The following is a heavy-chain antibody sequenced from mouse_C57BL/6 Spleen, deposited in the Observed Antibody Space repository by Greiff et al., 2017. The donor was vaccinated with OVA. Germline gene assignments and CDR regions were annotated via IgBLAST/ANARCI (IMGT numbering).Heavy chain of an antibody. CDR1: GYSITSGYY. CDR3: ARDPFITTVGAKGAFAY. CDR2: IRYDGSN. Sequence: EVQLQQSGPGLVKPSPSLSLTCSVTGYSITSGYYWNWIRQFPGNKLEWMGYIRYDGSNNYNPSLKNRISITRDTSKNQFFLKLNSVTTEDTATYYCARDPFITTVGAKGAFAYWGQGTLVTVSA. D-gene: IGHD1-1*01. J-gene: IGHJ3*01. V-gene: IGHV3-6*01.